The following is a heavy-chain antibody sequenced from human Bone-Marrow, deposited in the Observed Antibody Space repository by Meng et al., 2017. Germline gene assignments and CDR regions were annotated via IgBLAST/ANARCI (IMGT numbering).Heavy chain of an antibody. Sequence: GGSLRLSCAASGFTFSSYEMNWVRQAPGKGLEWVSYISSSGSTIYYADSVKGRFTISRDNAKNSLYLQMNSLRAEDTAVYYCGRGGSGGGYNPEFDYWGKGTLVTVSS. D-gene: IGHD2-15*01. CDR1: GFTFSSYE. J-gene: IGHJ4*02. V-gene: IGHV3-48*03. CDR2: ISSSGSTI. CDR3: GRGGSGGGYNPEFDY.